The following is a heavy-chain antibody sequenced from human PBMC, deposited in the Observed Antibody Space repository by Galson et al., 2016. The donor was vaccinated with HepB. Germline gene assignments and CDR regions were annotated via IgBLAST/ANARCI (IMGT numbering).Heavy chain of an antibody. Sequence: SVKVSCKASGYTFTRYYIHWVRQAPGQGLEWMGIINPSAGSTSSAQKFQGRVTMTTDTSTNTVYMELSSLRSEDTAVYYCARDGGSDLYYFDYWGQGTLVTVSS. D-gene: IGHD1-26*01. CDR1: GYTFTRYY. J-gene: IGHJ4*02. V-gene: IGHV1-46*01. CDR2: INPSAGST. CDR3: ARDGGSDLYYFDY.